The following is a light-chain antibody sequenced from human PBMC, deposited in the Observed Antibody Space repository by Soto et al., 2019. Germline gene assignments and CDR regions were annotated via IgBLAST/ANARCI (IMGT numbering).Light chain of an antibody. CDR1: QSVSSN. Sequence: EIVMTQSPATLSVSPGERATLSCRASQSVSSNLAWYQQEPGQAPRLLIYGASTRATGISARFSGSRSGTEFTLTINSLPSEDFAVYYCQQYNNWPTTFGQGTRLEIK. J-gene: IGKJ5*01. V-gene: IGKV3-15*01. CDR3: QQYNNWPTT. CDR2: GAS.